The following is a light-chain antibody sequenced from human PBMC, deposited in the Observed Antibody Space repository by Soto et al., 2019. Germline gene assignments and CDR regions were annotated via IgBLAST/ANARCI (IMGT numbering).Light chain of an antibody. Sequence: TQVTNVPSTLSVPLPDRLTITLRASQSISSWLAWYQQKPGKAPKLLIYKASTLKSGVPSRFSGSGSGTEFTLTISSLQPDDFATYYCQQYNSISGAFGQGTKVDIK. V-gene: IGKV1-5*03. J-gene: IGKJ1*01. CDR2: KAS. CDR3: QQYNSISGA. CDR1: QSISSW.